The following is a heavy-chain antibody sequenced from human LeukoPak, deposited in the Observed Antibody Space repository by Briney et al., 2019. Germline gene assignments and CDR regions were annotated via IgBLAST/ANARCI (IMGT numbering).Heavy chain of an antibody. CDR2: IIPIFGTA. CDR3: AKTTSPATVMASSIAAAGNYFDY. J-gene: IGHJ4*02. CDR1: GGTFSSYA. Sequence: ASVKVSCKASGGTFSSYAISWVRQAPVQGLEWMGGIIPIFGTANYAQKFQGRVTITADESTSTAYMELSSLRSEDTAVYYWAKTTSPATVMASSIAAAGNYFDYWGQGTLVTASS. D-gene: IGHD6-13*01. V-gene: IGHV1-69*01.